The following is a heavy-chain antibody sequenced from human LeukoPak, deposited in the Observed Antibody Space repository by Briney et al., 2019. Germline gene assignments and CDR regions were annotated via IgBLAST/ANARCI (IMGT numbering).Heavy chain of an antibody. Sequence: SVKVSCKASGGTFSSYAISWVRQAPGQGLEWMGGIIPIFGTANYAQKFQGRVTITTDESTSTAYMELSSLRSEDTAVYYCARGSRTYYDFWSGYHWGQGTLVTVSS. CDR3: ARGSRTYYDFWSGYH. CDR1: GGTFSSYA. J-gene: IGHJ5*02. D-gene: IGHD3-3*01. V-gene: IGHV1-69*05. CDR2: IIPIFGTA.